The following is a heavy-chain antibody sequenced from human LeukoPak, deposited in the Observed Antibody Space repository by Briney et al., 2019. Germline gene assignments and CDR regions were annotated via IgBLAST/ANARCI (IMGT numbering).Heavy chain of an antibody. CDR2: IYYSGST. J-gene: IGHJ6*03. D-gene: IGHD3-10*01. Sequence: ASETLSLTCTISGGSISSYYWSWIRQPPGRGLEWIGYIYYSGSTNYNPSLKSRVTISVDTSKNQFSLKLSSVTAADTAVYYCAGMVRESAYYYMDVWGKGTTVTVSS. V-gene: IGHV4-59*01. CDR3: AGMVRESAYYYMDV. CDR1: GGSISSYY.